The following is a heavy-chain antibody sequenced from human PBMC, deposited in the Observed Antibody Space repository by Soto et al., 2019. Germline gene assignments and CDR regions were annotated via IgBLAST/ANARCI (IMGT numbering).Heavy chain of an antibody. V-gene: IGHV3-74*01. CDR1: GFTFSSYW. CDR2: INSDGSST. Sequence: EVQLVESGGGLVQPGGSLRLSCAASGFTFSSYWMHWVRQAPGKGLVWVSRINSDGSSTSYADSVKGRFTISRDNAKNTLYLQMNSLRAEDKAVYYCTRGNYYDSSVVGKVDYWGQGTLVTVSS. CDR3: TRGNYYDSSVVGKVDY. J-gene: IGHJ4*02. D-gene: IGHD3-22*01.